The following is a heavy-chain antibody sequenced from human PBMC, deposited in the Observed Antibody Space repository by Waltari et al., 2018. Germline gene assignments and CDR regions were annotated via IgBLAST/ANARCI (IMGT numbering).Heavy chain of an antibody. V-gene: IGHV3-74*03. CDR3: ARKGGRGYTYGPFYFDY. J-gene: IGHJ4*02. Sequence: EVQVVEVGGDLVQPGGSLRLSCVASGFTFSDYWMHWVRQVPGKGREGVQSINGDGYGITYSDAVQGRFTIARDNTKNTVYLQLNSLRVEDTAVYYCARKGGRGYTYGPFYFDYWGRGTLVTVSS. CDR1: GFTFSDYW. D-gene: IGHD5-18*01. CDR2: INGDGYGI.